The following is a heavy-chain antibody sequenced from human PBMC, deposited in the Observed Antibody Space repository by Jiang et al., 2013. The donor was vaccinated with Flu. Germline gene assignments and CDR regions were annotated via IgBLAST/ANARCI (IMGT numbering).Heavy chain of an antibody. CDR1: GDSVSSNSAA. V-gene: IGHV6-1*01. Sequence: SQTLSLTCAISGDSVSSNSAAWNWIRQSPSRGLEWLGRTYYRSKWYNDYAVSVKSRITINPDTSKNQFSLQLNSVTPEDTAVYYCARGRGEANQVATKYLPIILEYYGMDVWGQGTTVTVSS. D-gene: IGHD5-12*01. CDR2: TYYRSKWYN. CDR3: ARGRGEANQVATKYLPIILEYYGMDV. J-gene: IGHJ6*02.